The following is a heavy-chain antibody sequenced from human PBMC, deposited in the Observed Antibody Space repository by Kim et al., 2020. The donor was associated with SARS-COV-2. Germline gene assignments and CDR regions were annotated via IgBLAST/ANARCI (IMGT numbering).Heavy chain of an antibody. Sequence: GGSLRLSCAASGFTFTTYGMHWVRQAPGKGLEWVAVIWYDGSSKFYADSVKGRFTISRDNSKNALFLQMNNLRGEDTAVYYCATGEYSTYVPLIEYWGQGTLVTVSS. CDR2: IWYDGSSK. CDR1: GFTFTTYG. D-gene: IGHD2-8*01. V-gene: IGHV3-33*01. J-gene: IGHJ4*02. CDR3: ATGEYSTYVPLIEY.